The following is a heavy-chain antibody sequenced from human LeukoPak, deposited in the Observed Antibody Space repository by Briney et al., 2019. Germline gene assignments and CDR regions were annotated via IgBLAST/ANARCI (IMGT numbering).Heavy chain of an antibody. CDR2: MYNSGST. CDR3: ARGIESYGDYGY. V-gene: IGHV4-61*10. J-gene: IGHJ4*02. Sequence: SETLSLTCTVSGGSISSGSYYWSWIRQPAGKGLEWIAYMYNSGSTNYNPSLKSRVTISIDTSKNQFSLKLSSLTAADTAIYYCARGIESYGDYGYWGQGILVTVSS. D-gene: IGHD4-17*01. CDR1: GGSISSGSYY.